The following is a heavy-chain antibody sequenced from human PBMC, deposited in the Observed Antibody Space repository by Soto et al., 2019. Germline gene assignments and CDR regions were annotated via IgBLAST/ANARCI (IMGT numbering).Heavy chain of an antibody. D-gene: IGHD6-19*01. CDR2: VSHDGRNT. V-gene: IGHV3-30*18. CDR3: AKGGRQWLVTSDFDY. J-gene: IGHJ4*02. CDR1: GVTFSDYA. Sequence: GGSLRLSCAASGVTFSDYAMHWVRQAPGKGLEWVAVVSHDGRNTHYAESVKGRFTISRDSSKNTVSLEMTSLRAEDTAVYYCAKGGRQWLVTSDFDYGGQGALVTVSS.